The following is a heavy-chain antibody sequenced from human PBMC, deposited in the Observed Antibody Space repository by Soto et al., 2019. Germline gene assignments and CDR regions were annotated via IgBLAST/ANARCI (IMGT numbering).Heavy chain of an antibody. D-gene: IGHD4-4*01. J-gene: IGHJ4*02. CDR3: AREGRLQSLDY. CDR2: IFYNGDT. Sequence: PSVTLSLTFTVSGGSISNPDHYWSWIRHPPGKGLEWLGSIFYNGDTSYNPSLECRLSLSVDTSKNQYSLSLSSVTASDTAVYFCAREGRLQSLDYWGQGTLVTVSS. CDR1: GGSISNPDHY. V-gene: IGHV4-30-4*01.